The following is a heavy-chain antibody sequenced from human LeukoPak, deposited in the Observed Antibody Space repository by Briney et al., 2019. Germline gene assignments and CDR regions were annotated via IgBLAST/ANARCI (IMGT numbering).Heavy chain of an antibody. CDR3: ARTRMVRGSPPGY. D-gene: IGHD3-10*01. CDR1: GYTFTSYD. CDR2: MNPNSGNT. Sequence: ASVKVSCKASGYTFTSYDINWVRQATGQGLEWMGWMNPNSGNTGYAQKFQGRVTMTRNTSISTAYMELSSLRSEDTAVYYCARTRMVRGSPPGYWGQGTLVTVSS. J-gene: IGHJ4*02. V-gene: IGHV1-8*01.